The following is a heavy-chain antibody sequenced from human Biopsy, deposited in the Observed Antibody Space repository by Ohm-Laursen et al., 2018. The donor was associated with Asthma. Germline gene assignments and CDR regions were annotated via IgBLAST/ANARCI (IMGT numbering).Heavy chain of an antibody. J-gene: IGHJ4*02. D-gene: IGHD2-15*01. Sequence: TLSLTCSLSSGSGGYMRSGNYYWGWIRQPPGKGLEWIGGIYYSGTTYYNPSLESRVTISVDTSKKQISLRLSSVIAADTAVYYCAGFCSGGNCPDHWGQGTLVTVSS. CDR1: SGSGGYMRSGNYY. CDR3: AGFCSGGNCPDH. V-gene: IGHV4-39*07. CDR2: IYYSGTT.